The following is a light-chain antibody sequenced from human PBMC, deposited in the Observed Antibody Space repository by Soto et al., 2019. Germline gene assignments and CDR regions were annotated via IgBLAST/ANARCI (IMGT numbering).Light chain of an antibody. Sequence: DIQMTQSPSTLSASVGDGVTITCRASQSISSWLAWYQQKPGRAPKLLIYKASSLETGVTSRFSGSGSGTEFTLIISSLQPDDFASYYCQQYGSSSPWTFGQGTKVEIK. J-gene: IGKJ1*01. CDR1: QSISSW. CDR2: KAS. CDR3: QQYGSSSPWT. V-gene: IGKV1-5*03.